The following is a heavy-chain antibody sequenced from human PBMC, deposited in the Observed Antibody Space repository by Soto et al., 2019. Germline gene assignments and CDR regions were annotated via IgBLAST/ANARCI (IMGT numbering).Heavy chain of an antibody. CDR3: AREGIAVAGTHYYYYYGMDV. Sequence: GASVKVSCKASGYTFTSYGISWVRQAPGQGLEWIGWISAYNGNTNYAQKLQGRVTMTTDTSTSTAYMELRSLRSDDTAVYYCAREGIAVAGTHYYYYYGMDVRGQGTTVTVSS. V-gene: IGHV1-18*04. CDR2: ISAYNGNT. CDR1: GYTFTSYG. D-gene: IGHD6-19*01. J-gene: IGHJ6*02.